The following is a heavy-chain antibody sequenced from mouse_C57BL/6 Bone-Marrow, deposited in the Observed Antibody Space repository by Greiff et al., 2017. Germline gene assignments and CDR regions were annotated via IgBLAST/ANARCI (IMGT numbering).Heavy chain of an antibody. CDR2: IYPRSGNT. D-gene: IGHD2-5*01. Sequence: VKLQQSGAELARPGASVKLSCKASGYTFTSYGISWVKQRTGQGLEWIGEIYPRSGNTYYNEKFKGKATLTADQSSSTAYMELRSLTSEDSAVYFCAREGYSNYDYAMDYWGQGTSVTVSS. CDR3: AREGYSNYDYAMDY. J-gene: IGHJ4*01. V-gene: IGHV1-81*01. CDR1: GYTFTSYG.